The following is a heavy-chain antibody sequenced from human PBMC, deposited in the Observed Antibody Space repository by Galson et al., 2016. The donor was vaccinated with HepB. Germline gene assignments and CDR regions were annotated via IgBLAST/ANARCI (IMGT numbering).Heavy chain of an antibody. Sequence: SLRLSCAASGFTFSSFWMSWVRQSPGKGPEWVANIKQDGSEIYYVASVKGRFTISRDNAKNSLDLQMNSLRVEDTAVYYCARDGNDFWSGQDSWGQGTLVAASS. D-gene: IGHD3-3*01. V-gene: IGHV3-7*01. CDR3: ARDGNDFWSGQDS. CDR2: IKQDGSEI. CDR1: GFTFSSFW. J-gene: IGHJ4*02.